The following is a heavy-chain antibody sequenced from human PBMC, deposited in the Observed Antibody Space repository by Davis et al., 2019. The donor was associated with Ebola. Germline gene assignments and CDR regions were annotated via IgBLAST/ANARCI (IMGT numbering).Heavy chain of an antibody. Sequence: GESLKISCAASGFTFSSYAMSWVRQAPGKGLEWVSAISGSGNGDGPYYADSVKGRFTISRDNSKNTLYLQMHSLRAEDTAVYYCAKNRYSGAYNYFDYWGQGTLVSVSS. D-gene: IGHD6-25*01. CDR2: ISGSGNGDGP. CDR1: GFTFSSYA. CDR3: AKNRYSGAYNYFDY. V-gene: IGHV3-23*01. J-gene: IGHJ4*02.